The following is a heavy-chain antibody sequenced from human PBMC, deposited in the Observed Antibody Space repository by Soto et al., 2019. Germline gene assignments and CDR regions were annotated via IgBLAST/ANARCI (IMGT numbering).Heavy chain of an antibody. Sequence: QVQLVQSGAEVKKPGSSVKIACKVSGDTFSNYVINWVRQAPGQGLEWMGAIVPIFRTANYAQKFQGRVTITADEFTITAYMELSGLRSDDAATYYCARQTSAPGTCREDASDIRGQGTLVTVSS. CDR3: ARQTSAPGTCREDASDI. D-gene: IGHD6-13*01. CDR2: IVPIFRTA. J-gene: IGHJ3*02. V-gene: IGHV1-69*12. CDR1: GDTFSNYV.